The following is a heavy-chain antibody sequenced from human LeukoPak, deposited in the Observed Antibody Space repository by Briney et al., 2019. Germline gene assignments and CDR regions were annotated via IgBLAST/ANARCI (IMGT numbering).Heavy chain of an antibody. J-gene: IGHJ4*02. CDR3: AREGGSGRETYYFDY. Sequence: PSETLSLTCTVSGGSISSYYWSWIRQPPGKGLEWIGYIYYSGSTNYNPSLKSRVTVSVDTSKNQFSLKLSSVTAADTAVYYCAREGGSGRETYYFDYWGQGTLVTVSS. CDR2: IYYSGST. V-gene: IGHV4-59*01. D-gene: IGHD3-10*01. CDR1: GGSISSYY.